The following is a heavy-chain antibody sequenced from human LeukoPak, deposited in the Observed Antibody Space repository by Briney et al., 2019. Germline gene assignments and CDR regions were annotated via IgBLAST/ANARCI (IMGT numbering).Heavy chain of an antibody. J-gene: IGHJ4*02. CDR1: GGSFSGYY. Sequence: PSETLCLTCAVYGGSFSGYYWSWIRQPPGKGLEWIGEINHSGSTNYNPSLKSRVTISVDTSKNQFSLKLSSVTAADTAVYYCARHRAFDYWGQGTLVTVSS. V-gene: IGHV4-34*01. CDR3: ARHRAFDY. CDR2: INHSGST.